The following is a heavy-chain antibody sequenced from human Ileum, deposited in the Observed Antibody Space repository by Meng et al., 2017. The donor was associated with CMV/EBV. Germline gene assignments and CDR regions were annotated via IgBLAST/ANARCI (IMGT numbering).Heavy chain of an antibody. J-gene: IGHJ4*02. Sequence: GQLEASGPGLLKPSETLSLVCIVSGDSITTGNSYWSWIRQAPGKDMEWIGYIYNSGKTDCNPSLKSRVTISIDTSKNQFSLKLTSVTAADTAVYYCARGRVAQDYWGQGTLVTVSS. V-gene: IGHV4-30-4*01. CDR2: IYNSGKT. CDR3: ARGRVAQDY. CDR1: GDSITTGNSY.